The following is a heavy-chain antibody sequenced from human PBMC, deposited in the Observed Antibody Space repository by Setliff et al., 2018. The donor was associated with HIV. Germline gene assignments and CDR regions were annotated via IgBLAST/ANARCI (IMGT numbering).Heavy chain of an antibody. D-gene: IGHD3-10*01. CDR2: IIPIFETT. J-gene: IGHJ3*02. CDR1: GGTFGGYA. CDR3: ARGQGVHFWVNDAFGI. V-gene: IGHV1-69*06. Sequence: ASVKVSCKASGGTFGGYAISWVRQAPGQGLEWLGGIIPIFETTNYAQKFQGRVTITADKSTSTIYMELSSLRSDDTAVYYCARGQGVHFWVNDAFGIWGQGTMVTVSS.